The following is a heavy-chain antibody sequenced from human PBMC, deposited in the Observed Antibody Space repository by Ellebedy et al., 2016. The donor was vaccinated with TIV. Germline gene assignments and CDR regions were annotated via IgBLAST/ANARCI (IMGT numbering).Heavy chain of an antibody. D-gene: IGHD6-19*01. CDR2: INSDGSST. CDR1: GFTFSSYW. Sequence: GESLKISXAASGFTFSSYWMHWVRQAPGKGLVWVSRINSDGSSTSYADSVKGRFTISRDNSKNTLYLQMNSLRAEDTAVYYCAKIQGPYSSGWYHGVDYWGQGTLVTVSS. V-gene: IGHV3-74*01. J-gene: IGHJ4*02. CDR3: AKIQGPYSSGWYHGVDY.